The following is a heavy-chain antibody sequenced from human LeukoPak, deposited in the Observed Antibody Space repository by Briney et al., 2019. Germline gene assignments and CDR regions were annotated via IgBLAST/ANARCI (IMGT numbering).Heavy chain of an antibody. V-gene: IGHV3-23*01. CDR2: ISGSGGST. CDR3: ARGLYYDSSGLPLL. Sequence: PGGSLRLSCAASGFTFSSYAMSWVRQAPGKGLEWVSAISGSGGSTYYADSVKGRFTISRDNSKNTLYLQMNSLRAEDTAVYYCARGLYYDSSGLPLLWGQGTLVTVSS. CDR1: GFTFSSYA. D-gene: IGHD3-22*01. J-gene: IGHJ4*02.